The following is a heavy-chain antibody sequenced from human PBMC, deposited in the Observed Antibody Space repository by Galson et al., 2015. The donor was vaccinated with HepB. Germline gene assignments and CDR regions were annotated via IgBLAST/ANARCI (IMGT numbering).Heavy chain of an antibody. Sequence: SLRLSCAASGFTFSNAWMSWVRQAPGKGLEWVGRIKSKTGGGTTDYAAPVKGRFTISRDDSKNTLYLQMNSLKTEDTAVYYCTTDLYYWGQGTLVTVSS. CDR3: TTDLYY. CDR1: GFTFSNAW. CDR2: IKSKTGGGTT. J-gene: IGHJ4*02. V-gene: IGHV3-15*01.